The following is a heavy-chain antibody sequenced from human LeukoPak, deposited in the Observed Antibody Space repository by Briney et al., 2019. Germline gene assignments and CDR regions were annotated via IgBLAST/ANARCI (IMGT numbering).Heavy chain of an antibody. CDR3: ARGLGDYDNYFDY. J-gene: IGHJ4*02. Sequence: PSETLSLTCTVSGGSVSSGSYYWSWIRQPPGKGLEWIGYIYYSGSTNYNPSLKSRVTISVDTSENQFSLKLSSVTAADTAVYYCARGLGDYDNYFDYWGQGTLVTVSS. V-gene: IGHV4-61*01. CDR1: GGSVSSGSYY. D-gene: IGHD4-17*01. CDR2: IYYSGST.